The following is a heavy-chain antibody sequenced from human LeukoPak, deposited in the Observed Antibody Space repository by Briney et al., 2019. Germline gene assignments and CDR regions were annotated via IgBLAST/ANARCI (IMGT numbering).Heavy chain of an antibody. Sequence: GGSLRLSGEASGFTFSSYAMHWVRQAPGRGLDYVSVISSNGGSTYYANSVKGRFTISRDNSKNTLYLQIGSLRAEDMAVYYCARDVLDYYYYYYMDVWGKGTTVTISS. CDR3: ARDVLDYYYYYYMDV. J-gene: IGHJ6*03. D-gene: IGHD2/OR15-2a*01. V-gene: IGHV3-64*01. CDR1: GFTFSSYA. CDR2: ISSNGGST.